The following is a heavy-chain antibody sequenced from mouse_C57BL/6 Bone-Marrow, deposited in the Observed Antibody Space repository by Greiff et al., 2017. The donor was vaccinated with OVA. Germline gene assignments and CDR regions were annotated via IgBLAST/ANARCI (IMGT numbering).Heavy chain of an antibody. V-gene: IGHV1-81*01. CDR3: ARGYYGSSYDY. CDR2: IYPRSGNT. J-gene: IGHJ2*01. CDR1: GYTFTSFG. Sequence: QVQLQQSGAELARPGASVKLSCKASGYTFTSFGISWVKQRTGQGLEWIGEIYPRSGNTYYNEKFKGKATLTADKSSSTAYMELRSLTSEDSAVYFCARGYYGSSYDYWGQGTTLTVSS. D-gene: IGHD1-1*01.